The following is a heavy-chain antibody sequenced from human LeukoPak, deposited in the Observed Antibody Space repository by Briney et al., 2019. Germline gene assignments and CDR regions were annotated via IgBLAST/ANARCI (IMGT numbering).Heavy chain of an antibody. V-gene: IGHV3-30*04. CDR1: GFTFSSYA. CDR2: ISYDGSNK. J-gene: IGHJ4*02. D-gene: IGHD3-22*01. Sequence: GRSLRLSCAASGFTFSSYAMHWVRQAPGKRLEWVAVISYDGSNKYYADSVKGRFTIARDNSKNTLYLQMNSLRAEDTAVYYCARTSGDSSGYPLSYFDYWGQGTLVTVSS. CDR3: ARTSGDSSGYPLSYFDY.